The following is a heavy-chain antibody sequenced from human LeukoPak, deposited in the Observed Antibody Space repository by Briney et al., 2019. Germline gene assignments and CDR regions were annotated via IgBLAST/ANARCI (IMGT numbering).Heavy chain of an antibody. V-gene: IGHV4-34*01. D-gene: IGHD2/OR15-2a*01. J-gene: IGHJ3*02. CDR2: INHSGST. CDR3: ARGLSDAFDI. Sequence: PSETLSLTCAVYGGSFSGYYWSWIRQPPGKGLEWIGEINHSGSTNYNPSLKSRVTISVDTCKNQFSLKLSSVTAADTAVYYCARGLSDAFDIWGQGTMVTVSS. CDR1: GGSFSGYY.